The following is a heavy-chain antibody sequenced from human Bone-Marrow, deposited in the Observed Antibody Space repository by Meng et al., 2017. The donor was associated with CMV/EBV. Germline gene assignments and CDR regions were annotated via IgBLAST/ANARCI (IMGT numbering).Heavy chain of an antibody. CDR1: GFTFSSYW. Sequence: GESLKISCAASGFTFSSYWFSWVRQTPQKGLEWVANIKQDGSERYYVDSVKGRFTISRDNAKNSLYLQMNSLRTEDTAIYYCARDCSGGSCYPHYYYGMGVWGERTTVTVSS. J-gene: IGHJ6*04. V-gene: IGHV3-7*01. CDR2: IKQDGSER. D-gene: IGHD2-15*01. CDR3: ARDCSGGSCYPHYYYGMGV.